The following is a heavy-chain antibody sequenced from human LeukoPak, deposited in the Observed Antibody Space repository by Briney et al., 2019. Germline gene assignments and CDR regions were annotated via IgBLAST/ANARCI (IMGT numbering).Heavy chain of an antibody. V-gene: IGHV1-3*01. CDR3: ARYYVSGSYDY. CDR1: GYTFTSYA. D-gene: IGHD3-10*01. CDR2: INPGNGNT. Sequence: ASVKVSCKASGYTFTSYAVRWVRQAPGQSLEWMGWINPGNGNTKYSQKFQGRVTITRDTSASTAYMELSGLRSEDTAVYYCARYYVSGSYDYWGQGTLVTVSS. J-gene: IGHJ4*02.